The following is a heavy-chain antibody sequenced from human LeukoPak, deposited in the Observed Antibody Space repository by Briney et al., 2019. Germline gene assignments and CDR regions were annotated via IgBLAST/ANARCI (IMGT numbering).Heavy chain of an antibody. CDR3: AREEYYYDSSGHTYGMDV. J-gene: IGHJ6*02. V-gene: IGHV4-59*01. CDR2: IYYSGST. CDR1: GGSISSYY. D-gene: IGHD3-22*01. Sequence: PSETLSLTCTVSGGSISSYYWSWIRQPPGKGLEWIGYIYYSGSTNYNPSLKSRVTISVDTSKNQFSLKLSSVTAADTAVYYCAREEYYYDSSGHTYGMDVWGQGTTVTVSS.